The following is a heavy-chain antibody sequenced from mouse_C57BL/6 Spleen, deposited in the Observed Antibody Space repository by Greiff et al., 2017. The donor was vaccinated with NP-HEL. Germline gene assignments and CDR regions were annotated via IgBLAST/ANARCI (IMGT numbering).Heavy chain of an antibody. Sequence: QVQLKESGPELVKPGASVKLSCKASGYTFTSYDINWVKQRPGQGLEWIGWIYPRDGSTKYNEKFKGKATLTVDTSSSTAYMELHSLTSEDSAVYFCAREGTYYGAWFAYWGQGTLVTVSA. CDR1: GYTFTSYD. CDR2: IYPRDGST. D-gene: IGHD1-1*01. J-gene: IGHJ3*01. V-gene: IGHV1-85*01. CDR3: AREGTYYGAWFAY.